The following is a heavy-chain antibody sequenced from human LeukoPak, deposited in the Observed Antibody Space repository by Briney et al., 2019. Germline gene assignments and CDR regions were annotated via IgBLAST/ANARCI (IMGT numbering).Heavy chain of an antibody. Sequence: GGSLRLSCAASGFTFSTYSMNWVRQAPGKGLEWASSISTSSRYIYYADSVKGRFTVSRDNAKNSLYLQMNGLRAEDTAVYYWARHEPVITPSSYYYGMDVWGPGTTVIVSS. CDR1: GFTFSTYS. CDR3: ARHEPVITPSSYYYGMDV. J-gene: IGHJ6*02. CDR2: ISTSSRYI. D-gene: IGHD4-23*01. V-gene: IGHV3-21*01.